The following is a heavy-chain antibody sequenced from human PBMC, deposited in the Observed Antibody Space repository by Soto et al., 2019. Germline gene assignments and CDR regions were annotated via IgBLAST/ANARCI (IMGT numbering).Heavy chain of an antibody. J-gene: IGHJ6*02. CDR2: IIPIFGTA. CDR1: GGTFSSYA. D-gene: IGHD3-3*01. CDR3: ATEYDISSGFLGGYYYYSCMDV. V-gene: IGHV1-69*05. Sequence: ASVKVSCKASGGTFSSYAISWVRQAPGQGLEWMGGIIPIFGTANYAQMFQGRVTMTTDTSTSTAYTELRSLRSDDTAVYYCATEYDISSGFLGGYYYYSCMDVLDQGTTVIVS.